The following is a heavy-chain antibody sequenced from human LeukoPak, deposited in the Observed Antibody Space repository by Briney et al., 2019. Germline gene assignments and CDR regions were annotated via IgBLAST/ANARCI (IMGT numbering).Heavy chain of an antibody. Sequence: GGSLRLSCAASGFTFSSYSMNWVRQAPGKGLEWVSYISSSSSTIYYADSVKGRFTISRDNAKNSLYLQMNSLRAEDTAVYYCARALRGVPRGAFDIWGQGTMVTVSS. CDR2: ISSSSSTI. D-gene: IGHD2-2*01. CDR3: ARALRGVPRGAFDI. J-gene: IGHJ3*02. CDR1: GFTFSSYS. V-gene: IGHV3-48*01.